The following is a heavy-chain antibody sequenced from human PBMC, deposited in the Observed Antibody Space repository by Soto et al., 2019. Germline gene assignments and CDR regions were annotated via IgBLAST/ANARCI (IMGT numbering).Heavy chain of an antibody. CDR2: INPSGDTT. CDR1: GFTFTSYY. D-gene: IGHD2-21*01. V-gene: IGHV1-46*03. Sequence: GASVKVSCKASGFTFTSYYMHWVRQAPAQGLEWMGIINPSGDTTNYAQKFQGRVTMTRDTSTSTVYMELSSLRSEDMAVYYCTRGAYCGGDCYDYWGQGTLVTVSS. CDR3: TRGAYCGGDCYDY. J-gene: IGHJ4*02.